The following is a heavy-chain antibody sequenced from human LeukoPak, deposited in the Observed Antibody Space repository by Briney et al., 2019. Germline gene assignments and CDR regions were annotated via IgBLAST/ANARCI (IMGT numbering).Heavy chain of an antibody. CDR3: ARGRRKNGTTWWFDP. J-gene: IGHJ5*02. D-gene: IGHD1-1*01. CDR1: GGSFSGYY. V-gene: IGHV4-34*01. Sequence: SETLSLTCAVYGGSFSGYYWSWIRQPPGKGLEWIGEINHSGSTNYNPSLKSRVTISVDTSKNQFSLKLSSVTAADTAVYYCARGRRKNGTTWWFDPWGQGTLVTVSS. CDR2: INHSGST.